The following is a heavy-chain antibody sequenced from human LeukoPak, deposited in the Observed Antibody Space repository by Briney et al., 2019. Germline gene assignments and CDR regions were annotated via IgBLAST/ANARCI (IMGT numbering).Heavy chain of an antibody. CDR2: INPSGGST. J-gene: IGHJ6*03. CDR3: ARGVTLYYYYMDV. D-gene: IGHD5/OR15-5a*01. CDR1: GYTFTSYY. V-gene: IGHV1-46*01. Sequence: EASVKVFCKASGYTFTSYYMHWVRQAPGQGLEWMGIINPSGGSTSYAQKFQGRVTMTRDTSISTAYMELSRLRSDDTAVYYCARGVTLYYYYMDVWGKGTTVTVSS.